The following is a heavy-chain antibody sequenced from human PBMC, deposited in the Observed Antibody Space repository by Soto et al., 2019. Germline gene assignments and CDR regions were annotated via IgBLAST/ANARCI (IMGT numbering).Heavy chain of an antibody. Sequence: QITLKESGPTLVKPTQTLTLTCSFSGFSLRTVEVGVGWIRQPPGKALEWLSLIYWDDEKRYSPSLKSRLSITKDTTNNQVVLRMTNMDVVDTATYYCARFSSSDGFFDDWGQGTLVTVSS. D-gene: IGHD6-13*01. CDR1: GFSLRTVEVG. V-gene: IGHV2-5*02. CDR2: IYWDDEK. CDR3: ARFSSSDGFFDD. J-gene: IGHJ4*02.